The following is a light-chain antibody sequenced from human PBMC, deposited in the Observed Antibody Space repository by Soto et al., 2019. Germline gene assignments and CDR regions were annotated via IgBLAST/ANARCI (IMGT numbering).Light chain of an antibody. V-gene: IGLV7-46*01. Sequence: QAVVTQEPSLTVSPGGTVTLTGGSSTGAVTSGHRPYWFQQKPGQAPMTLISDTSDTHSWTPARFSGSLLGDKAALTLSGAQPEDEADYYCFLTYDGGRVFGGGTKVTVL. CDR3: FLTYDGGRV. CDR2: DTS. CDR1: TGAVTSGHR. J-gene: IGLJ2*01.